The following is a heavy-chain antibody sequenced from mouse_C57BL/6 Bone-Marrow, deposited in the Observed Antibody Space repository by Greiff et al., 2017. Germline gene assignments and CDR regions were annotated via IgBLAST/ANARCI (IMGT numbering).Heavy chain of an antibody. V-gene: IGHV1-15*01. CDR1: GYTFTDYE. CDR3: TNITSEY. CDR2: IDPETGGT. J-gene: IGHJ2*01. D-gene: IGHD1-1*01. Sequence: VKLMESGAELVRPGASVTLSCKASGYTFTDYEMHWVKQTPVHGLEWIGAIDPETGGTAYNQKFKGKAILTADKSSSTAYMELRSLTSEDSAVYYCTNITSEYWGQGTTLTVSS.